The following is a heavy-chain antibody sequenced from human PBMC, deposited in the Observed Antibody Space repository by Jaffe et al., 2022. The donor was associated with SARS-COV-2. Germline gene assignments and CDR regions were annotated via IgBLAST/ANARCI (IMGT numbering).Heavy chain of an antibody. J-gene: IGHJ2*01. CDR2: IYHSGST. CDR1: GYSISSGYY. V-gene: IGHV4-38-2*02. CDR3: ARSPLRYFDWSSGSDWYFDL. D-gene: IGHD3-9*01. Sequence: QVQLQESGPGLVKPSETLSLTCTVSGYSISSGYYWGWIRQPPGKGLEWIGSIYHSGSTYYNPSLKSRVTISVDTSKNQFSLKLSSVTAADTAVYYCARSPLRYFDWSSGSDWYFDLWGRGTLVTVSS.